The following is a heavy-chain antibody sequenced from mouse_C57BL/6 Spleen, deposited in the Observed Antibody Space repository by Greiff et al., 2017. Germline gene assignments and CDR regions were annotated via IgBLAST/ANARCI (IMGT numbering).Heavy chain of an antibody. V-gene: IGHV1-80*01. CDR1: GYAFSSYW. CDR2: IYPGDGDT. D-gene: IGHD2-3*01. J-gene: IGHJ4*01. Sequence: LQQSGASVKISCKASGYAFSSYWMNWVKQRPGKGLEWIGQIYPGDGDTNYNGKIKGKATLTADKSSSTSYMQLSSLTSVDSAVYFCARWLLDDYYAMDYWGQGTSVTVSS. CDR3: ARWLLDDYYAMDY.